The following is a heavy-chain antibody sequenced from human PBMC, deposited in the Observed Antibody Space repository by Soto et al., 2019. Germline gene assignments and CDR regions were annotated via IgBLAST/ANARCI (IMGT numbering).Heavy chain of an antibody. CDR1: RYTFISYD. V-gene: IGHV1-8*01. D-gene: IGHD4-4*01. CDR3: ARSPSWDTTVTPYYFDY. Sequence: QVQLVQSGDEVKKPGASVKVSCKASRYTFISYDINWVRQATGQVLEWMGWMNPKSANTGYAQNFQGRVTMTRNTSISTAYMELSSLRSEDTAVYYCARSPSWDTTVTPYYFDYWGQGTLVTVSS. J-gene: IGHJ4*02. CDR2: MNPKSANT.